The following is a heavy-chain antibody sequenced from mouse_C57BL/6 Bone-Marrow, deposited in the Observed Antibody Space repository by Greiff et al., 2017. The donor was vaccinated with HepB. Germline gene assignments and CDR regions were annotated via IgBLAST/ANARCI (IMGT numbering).Heavy chain of an antibody. J-gene: IGHJ3*01. CDR2: IFPGSGST. Sequence: VQLKQSGPELVKPGASVKISCKASGYTFTDYYINWVKQRPGQGLEWIGWIFPGSGSTYYNEKFKGKATLTVDKSSSTAYMLLSSLTSEDSAVYFSLYDGYQGPGGPWFAYWGQGTLVTVSA. CDR3: LYDGYQGPGGPWFAY. D-gene: IGHD2-3*01. CDR1: GYTFTDYY. V-gene: IGHV1-75*01.